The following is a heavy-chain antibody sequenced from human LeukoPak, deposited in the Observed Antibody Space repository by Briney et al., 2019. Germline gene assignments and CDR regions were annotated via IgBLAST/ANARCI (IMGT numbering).Heavy chain of an antibody. Sequence: ASVKISCKVSGYTFTDYYMHWVQQAPGKGLEWMGLVDPEDGETIYAEKFQGRVTITADTSTDTAYMELSSLRSEDTAVYYCATDRIVLSYSNYTTVAYWGQGTLVTVSS. CDR1: GYTFTDYY. J-gene: IGHJ4*02. CDR2: VDPEDGET. D-gene: IGHD4-11*01. V-gene: IGHV1-69-2*01. CDR3: ATDRIVLSYSNYTTVAY.